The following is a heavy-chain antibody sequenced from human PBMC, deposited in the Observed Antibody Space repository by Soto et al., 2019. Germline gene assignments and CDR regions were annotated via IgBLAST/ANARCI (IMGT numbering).Heavy chain of an antibody. CDR1: GGSVSSGSYY. J-gene: IGHJ6*02. CDR3: ARVNVKILPGYSLASNTYGMDV. D-gene: IGHD3-9*01. V-gene: IGHV4-61*01. Sequence: PSETLSLTCTVSGGSVSSGSYYWSWIRQPPGKGLEWIGYIYYSGSTNYNPSLKSRVTISVDTSKNQFSLKLSSVTAADTAVYYCARVNVKILPGYSLASNTYGMDVWGQGTTVT. CDR2: IYYSGST.